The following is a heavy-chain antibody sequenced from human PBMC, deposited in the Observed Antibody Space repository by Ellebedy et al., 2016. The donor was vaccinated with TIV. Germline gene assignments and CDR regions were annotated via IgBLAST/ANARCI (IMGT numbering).Heavy chain of an antibody. J-gene: IGHJ4*01. CDR1: GYTFTAYH. D-gene: IGHD6-19*01. CDR2: IYPYNGDT. CDR3: ATLPYISRSSAY. V-gene: IGHV1-2*02. Sequence: ASVKVSCKASGYTFTAYHIHWVRQAPGQGLEWMGWIYPYNGDTNYAQKFQGRVTMTSDTSTSTVYMELSSLRSDDTAVYYCATLPYISRSSAYWGQGALVTVSS.